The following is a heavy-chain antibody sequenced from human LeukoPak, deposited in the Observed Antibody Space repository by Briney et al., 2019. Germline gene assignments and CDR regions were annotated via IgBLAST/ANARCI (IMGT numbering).Heavy chain of an antibody. V-gene: IGHV3-7*01. Sequence: QSGGSLRLSRAASGFTFSSYWMTWVRQAPGKGREWVAGIKQDGSEKYYVDSVKGRFTISRDNAKNSLYLQMSSLRAEDTAVYYCAGTGDFSKPFVYWGQGTLVTVSS. CDR1: GFTFSSYW. CDR3: AGTGDFSKPFVY. J-gene: IGHJ4*02. CDR2: IKQDGSEK. D-gene: IGHD4-11*01.